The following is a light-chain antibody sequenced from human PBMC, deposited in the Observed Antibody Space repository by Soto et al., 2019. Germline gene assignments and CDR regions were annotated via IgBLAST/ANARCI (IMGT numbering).Light chain of an antibody. CDR1: SSNIGATYD. CDR2: GNS. CDR3: QSYDSSLSAHYV. V-gene: IGLV1-40*01. J-gene: IGLJ1*01. Sequence: QAVVTQPPSVSGAPGQRVTISCTGSSSNIGATYDVQWYQQLPGTAPKLLIYGNSNRPSGVPDRFSGSKSGTSASLAITGLQAYDEADYYCQSYDSSLSAHYVFGTGTKVTVL.